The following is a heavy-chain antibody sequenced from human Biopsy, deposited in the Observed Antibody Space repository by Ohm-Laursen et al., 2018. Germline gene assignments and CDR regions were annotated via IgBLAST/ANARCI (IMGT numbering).Heavy chain of an antibody. CDR3: ARLGNFWNAEDGLDL. Sequence: SDTLSLTCTVSDDSIRNFYWTWIRQPPGQGLEWIGHASYSGYTNYNPSLKSRVTISVDTSKNHFSLNLRSVTAADTAVYSCARLGNFWNAEDGLDLWGLGTVVTVSS. CDR1: DDSIRNFY. J-gene: IGHJ3*01. V-gene: IGHV4-59*08. CDR2: ASYSGYT. D-gene: IGHD3-3*01.